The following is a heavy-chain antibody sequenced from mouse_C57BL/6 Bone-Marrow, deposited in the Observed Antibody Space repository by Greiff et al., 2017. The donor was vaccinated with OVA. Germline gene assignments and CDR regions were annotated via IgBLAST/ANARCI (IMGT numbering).Heavy chain of an antibody. CDR2: IYPRSGNT. J-gene: IGHJ1*03. CDR3: ARFLYDGYLLWDFDV. V-gene: IGHV1-81*01. Sequence: VQLKQSGAELARPGASVKLSCKASGYTFTSYGISWVKQRTGQGLEWIGEIYPRSGNTYYNEKFKGKATLTADKSSSTAYMELRSLTSEDSAVYFCARFLYDGYLLWDFDVWGTGTTVTVSS. D-gene: IGHD2-3*01. CDR1: GYTFTSYG.